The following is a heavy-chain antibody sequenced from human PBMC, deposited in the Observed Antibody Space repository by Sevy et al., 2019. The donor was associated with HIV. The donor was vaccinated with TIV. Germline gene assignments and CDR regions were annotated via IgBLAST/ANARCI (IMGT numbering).Heavy chain of an antibody. CDR3: ARGGYYDSSFDY. CDR1: GFTFSSYA. V-gene: IGHV3-30-3*01. J-gene: IGHJ4*02. D-gene: IGHD3-22*01. CDR2: ISYDGSNK. Sequence: GGSLRLSCAASGFTFSSYAMHWVRQAPGKGLEWVAVISYDGSNKYYADSVKGRFTISRDNSKNTLYLQMNSLGAEDTAVYYCARGGYYDSSFDYWGQGTLVTVSS.